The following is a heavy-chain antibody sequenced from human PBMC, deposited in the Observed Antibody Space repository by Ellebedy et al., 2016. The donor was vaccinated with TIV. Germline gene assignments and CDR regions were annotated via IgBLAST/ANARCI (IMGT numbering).Heavy chain of an antibody. CDR2: IYPGDSDT. J-gene: IGHJ4*02. Sequence: GESLKISCQGSGFTFTTYWIAWVRQMPGKGLEWMGNIYPGDSDTRYSPSFQGQVTISADKSISTAYLQWNSRKASDTAIYYCARRGAAAGTSFDYWGQGTLVIVSS. CDR1: GFTFTTYW. D-gene: IGHD6-13*01. CDR3: ARRGAAAGTSFDY. V-gene: IGHV5-51*01.